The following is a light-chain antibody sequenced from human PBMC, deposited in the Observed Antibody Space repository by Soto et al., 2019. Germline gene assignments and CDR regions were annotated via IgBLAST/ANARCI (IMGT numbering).Light chain of an antibody. CDR3: QQYNNWPPYT. Sequence: EIVMTQSPATLSVSPGERATLSCRASQSVSSNLAGYQQKPGQPPRLLIYGASTRATGIPARFSGSGSGTDFTLSINGLQSEDFAVYYGQQYNNWPPYTFGQGNKLEIK. CDR1: QSVSSN. V-gene: IGKV3-15*01. CDR2: GAS. J-gene: IGKJ2*01.